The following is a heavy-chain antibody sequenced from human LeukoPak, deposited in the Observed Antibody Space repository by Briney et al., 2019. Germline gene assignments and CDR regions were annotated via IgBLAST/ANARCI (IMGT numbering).Heavy chain of an antibody. V-gene: IGHV4-61*01. CDR3: ARDRSTMVRGVIGNYYYGMDV. Sequence: SETLSLTCTVSGGSISSSNYYWGWIRQPPGKGLEWLGYIYYSGNTNYNPSLKSRVTISVETSKNQLSRKLSSVTAADTAVYYCARDRSTMVRGVIGNYYYGMDVWGQGTTVTVSS. D-gene: IGHD3-10*01. CDR1: GGSISSSNYY. CDR2: IYYSGNT. J-gene: IGHJ6*02.